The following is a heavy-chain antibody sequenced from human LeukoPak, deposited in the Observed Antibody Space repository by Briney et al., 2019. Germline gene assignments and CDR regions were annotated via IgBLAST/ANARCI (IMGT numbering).Heavy chain of an antibody. CDR2: IHHSGSV. J-gene: IGHJ4*02. CDR1: GVSISSNLW. Sequence: IPSGTLSLTCAISGVSISSNLWWTWVRQPPGKGLEWIAEIHHSGSVNYNPSLKSRVTISVDKAKNQFSLNLNSVTAADTAVYYCASWHEMATIWATFDYWGPGTLVTVSS. D-gene: IGHD5-24*01. CDR3: ASWHEMATIWATFDY. V-gene: IGHV4-4*02.